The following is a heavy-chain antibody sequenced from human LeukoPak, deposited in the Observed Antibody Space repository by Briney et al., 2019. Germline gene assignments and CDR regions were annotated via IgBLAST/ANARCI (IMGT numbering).Heavy chain of an antibody. J-gene: IGHJ6*03. CDR1: GGSISSSSYY. V-gene: IGHV4-39*07. D-gene: IGHD6-19*01. CDR2: IYYSGST. CDR3: ARRRSPSSSGWYPSRDNYYYYYMDV. Sequence: SETLSLTCTVSGGSISSSSYYWGWIRQPPGKGLEWIGSIYYSGSTYYNPSLKSRVTISVDTSKNQFSLKLSSVTAADTAVYYCARRRSPSSSGWYPSRDNYYYYYMDVWGKGTTVTISS.